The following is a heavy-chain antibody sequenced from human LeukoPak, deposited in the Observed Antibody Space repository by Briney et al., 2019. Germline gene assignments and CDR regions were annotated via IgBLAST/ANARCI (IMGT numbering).Heavy chain of an antibody. V-gene: IGHV3-23*01. CDR2: ISGSGGST. CDR1: GFTFSSYA. D-gene: IGHD2-2*01. Sequence: GGSLRLSCAASGFTFSSYAMGWVRQAPGKGLEWVPAISGSGGSTYYADSVKGRSTISRDNSKNTLYLQMNSLSAEDTAVYYCAKLTSYIYCSSTSCWVDYWGQGTLVTVSS. CDR3: AKLTSYIYCSSTSCWVDY. J-gene: IGHJ4*02.